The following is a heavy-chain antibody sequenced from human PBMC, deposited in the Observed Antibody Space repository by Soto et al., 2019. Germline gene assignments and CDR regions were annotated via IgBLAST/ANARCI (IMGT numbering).Heavy chain of an antibody. CDR2: IGTAGDT. Sequence: EVQLVESGGGLVQPGGSLRLSCAASGFTFSSYDMHWVRQATGKGLEWVSAIGTAGDTYYPGSVKGRFTISRENAKNSLYLQMNSLRAEDTAVYYCAGEVPWFGEGYGLAVWGQGTTVTVSS. CDR3: AGEVPWFGEGYGLAV. J-gene: IGHJ6*02. D-gene: IGHD3-10*01. CDR1: GFTFSSYD. V-gene: IGHV3-13*01.